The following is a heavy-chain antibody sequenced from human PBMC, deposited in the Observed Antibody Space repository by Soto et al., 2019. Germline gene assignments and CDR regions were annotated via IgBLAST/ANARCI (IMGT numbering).Heavy chain of an antibody. J-gene: IGHJ4*02. Sequence: QVQLQESGPGLVKPSGTLSLTCAVSGGSISSSNWWSWVRQPPGKGLEWIGEIYHSGSTNYNPYLKSRNTISADKSTNQFYLTLRSVTAADTAVDYCARDRVGATRQYYFDYWGQGTLVTVSS. CDR3: ARDRVGATRQYYFDY. CDR1: GGSISSSNW. D-gene: IGHD1-26*01. CDR2: IYHSGST. V-gene: IGHV4-4*02.